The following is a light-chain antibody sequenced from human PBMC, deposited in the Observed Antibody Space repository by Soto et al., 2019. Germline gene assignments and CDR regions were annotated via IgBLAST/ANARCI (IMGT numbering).Light chain of an antibody. V-gene: IGKV3-15*01. Sequence: EIVMTQSPATLSVSPGERVTLSCRASQSVRSNIAWYQQKPGQAPRLLIYGASTRATGIPARFSGSGSGTEFSLTISSLQSEYFAVYYCQQYNNWPPYTFGQGTKLEVK. CDR2: GAS. J-gene: IGKJ2*01. CDR1: QSVRSN. CDR3: QQYNNWPPYT.